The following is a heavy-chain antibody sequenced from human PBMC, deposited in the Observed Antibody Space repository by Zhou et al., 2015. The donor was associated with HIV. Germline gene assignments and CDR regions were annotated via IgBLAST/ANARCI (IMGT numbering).Heavy chain of an antibody. D-gene: IGHD6-6*01. V-gene: IGHV1-69*06. CDR1: GYTFSNYD. CDR3: ARDRGGATRPDWRYFDL. Sequence: QVQLVQSGAEVRKPGASVKVSCKASGYTFSNYDINWVRQAPGQGLEWMGGIIPMSTTAKYAQKFQGRVTFTADRSTSTAYMDLRSLKSEDTAMYYCARDRGGATRPDWRYFDLWGRGTLVTVSS. J-gene: IGHJ2*01. CDR2: IIPMSTTA.